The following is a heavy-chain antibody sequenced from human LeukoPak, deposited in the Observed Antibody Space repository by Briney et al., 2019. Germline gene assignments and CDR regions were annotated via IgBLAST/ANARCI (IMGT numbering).Heavy chain of an antibody. CDR3: ARLGIAVSGY. V-gene: IGHV4-61*02. Sequence: SETLSLTCTVSGGSISSGNYFWSWIRQPAGKGLEWIGRFYTSGYTNYNPSLKSRVTISVDTFKNQFSLKLSSVTAADTAVYYCARLGIAVSGYWGQGTLVTVSS. CDR1: GGSISSGNYF. CDR2: FYTSGYT. J-gene: IGHJ4*02. D-gene: IGHD6-19*01.